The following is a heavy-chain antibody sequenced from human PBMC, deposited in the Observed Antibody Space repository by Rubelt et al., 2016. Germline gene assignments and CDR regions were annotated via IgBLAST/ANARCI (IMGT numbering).Heavy chain of an antibody. D-gene: IGHD3-9*01. CDR3: AGGNDILTGFDY. CDR2: IYHSGST. J-gene: IGHJ4*02. V-gene: IGHV4-4*02. CDR1: GGSISSSNW. Sequence: QVQLQESGPGLVKPSGTLSLTCAVSGGSISSSNWWSWVRQPPGKGLEWIGEIYHSGSTNYNPSPKSRCAISVDKSKNQFSLKLRFVTAADTAVYYCAGGNDILTGFDYWGQGTLVTVSS.